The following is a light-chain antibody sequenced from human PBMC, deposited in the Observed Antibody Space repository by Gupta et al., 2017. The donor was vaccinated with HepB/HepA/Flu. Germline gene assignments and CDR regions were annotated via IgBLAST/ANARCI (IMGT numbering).Light chain of an antibody. CDR3: QQFGSSPFT. V-gene: IGKV3-20*01. Sequence: EIVLTQSAGTLSLSPGTRATLSCGASQSIPSNYLVWYQQKPGQTPRLLIYSGSTRATGIPDMFSCSGSGTDFTLTISRLEPEDFAVYYCQQFGSSPFTFGQGTKLENK. CDR2: SGS. J-gene: IGKJ2*01. CDR1: QSIPSNY.